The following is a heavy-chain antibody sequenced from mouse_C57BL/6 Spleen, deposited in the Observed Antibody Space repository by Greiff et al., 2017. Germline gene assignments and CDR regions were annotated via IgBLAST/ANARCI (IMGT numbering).Heavy chain of an antibody. V-gene: IGHV1-53*01. D-gene: IGHD2-4*01. CDR3: ASSHYDYDEGFAY. CDR1: GYTFTSYW. CDR2: INPSNGGT. J-gene: IGHJ3*01. Sequence: VQLQQPGPELVKPGASVKLSCKASGYTFTSYWMHWVKQRPGQGLEWIGNINPSNGGTNYNEKFKSKATLTVDKSSSTAYMQLSSLTSEDSAVYYCASSHYDYDEGFAYWGQGTLVTVSA.